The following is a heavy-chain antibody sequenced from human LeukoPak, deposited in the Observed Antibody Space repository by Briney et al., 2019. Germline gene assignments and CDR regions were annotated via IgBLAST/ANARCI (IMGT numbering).Heavy chain of an antibody. Sequence: ASVKVSCKVSGYTLTELSMHWVRQAPGKGLEWMGGFDPEDGETIYAQKFQGRVTMTEDTSTDTAYVELSSLRSEDTAVYYCATATMVPKDFDYWGQGTLVTVSS. CDR3: ATATMVPKDFDY. CDR1: GYTLTELS. J-gene: IGHJ4*02. CDR2: FDPEDGET. V-gene: IGHV1-24*01. D-gene: IGHD3-10*01.